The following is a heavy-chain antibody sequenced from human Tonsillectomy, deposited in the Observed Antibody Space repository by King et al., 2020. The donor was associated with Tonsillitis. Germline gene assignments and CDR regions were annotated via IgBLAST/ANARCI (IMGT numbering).Heavy chain of an antibody. J-gene: IGHJ4*02. V-gene: IGHV5-51*03. CDR1: GYSFTSYW. Sequence: QLVQSGAEVKKPGESLKISCKGSGYSFTSYWIGWVRQMPGKGLEWMGMIYPGDTDTRYRPSLQGQVTISADKSISTAYLQWSSLRASDTAIYYCARGGYDTLTGYYHNDYWGQGTLVTVSS. D-gene: IGHD3-9*01. CDR2: IYPGDTDT. CDR3: ARGGYDTLTGYYHNDY.